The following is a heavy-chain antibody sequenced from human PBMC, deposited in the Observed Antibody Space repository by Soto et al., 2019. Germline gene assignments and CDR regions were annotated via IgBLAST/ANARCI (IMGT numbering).Heavy chain of an antibody. CDR2: IYYSGST. Sequence: SETLSLTCTVSGGSISSYYWSWIRQPPGKGLEWIGYIYYSGSTNYNPSLKSRVTISVDTSKNLFSLKLSSVTAADTAVYYCARLPTRRYCSSTSCYVADYWGQGTLVTVSS. CDR1: GGSISSYY. J-gene: IGHJ4*02. V-gene: IGHV4-59*01. D-gene: IGHD2-2*01. CDR3: ARLPTRRYCSSTSCYVADY.